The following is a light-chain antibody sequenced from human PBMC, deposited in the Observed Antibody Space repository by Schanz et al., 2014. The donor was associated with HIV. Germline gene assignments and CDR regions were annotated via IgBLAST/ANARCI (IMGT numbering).Light chain of an antibody. V-gene: IGKV1-5*03. CDR1: QTIGRL. CDR3: QQFHTYPYT. CDR2: QAS. Sequence: IQMTQSPSTVSASVGDRVTITCRASQTIGRLLAWYQQKPGTAPVLLIYQASTLQTGVSSRFSGSGSGTEFTLTISGLLPDDFATYFCQQFHTYPYTFGQGTKLEIK. J-gene: IGKJ2*01.